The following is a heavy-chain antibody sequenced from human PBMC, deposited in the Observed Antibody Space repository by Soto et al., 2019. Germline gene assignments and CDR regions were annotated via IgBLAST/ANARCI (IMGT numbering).Heavy chain of an antibody. CDR1: GFTFSPYW. V-gene: IGHV3-74*01. J-gene: IGHJ6*02. D-gene: IGHD1-7*01. Sequence: EVQLLESGGGLVQPGGSLRLYCAASGFTFSPYWMHWVRPPPGKGLVWVSRINNDGSTTAYADSVKGRFTITRDNAQSTLYLQMNSLRAEDTAVYYCARDPLIGTTDSGFDVWGQGTTVSVSS. CDR2: INNDGSTT. CDR3: ARDPLIGTTDSGFDV.